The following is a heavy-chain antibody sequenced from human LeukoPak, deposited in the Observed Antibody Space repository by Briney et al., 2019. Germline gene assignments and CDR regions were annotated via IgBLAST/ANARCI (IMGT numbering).Heavy chain of an antibody. D-gene: IGHD1-1*01. CDR2: IYYSGST. Sequence: SETLSLNCTVSGDPISSSSYYWGRIRQPPGKGQEWIGSIYYSGSTYYNPSLKSRVTISVDTSKNQFSLKLSSVIAADTAVYYCARPPGSGTTGDDYWGQGTLVTVSS. V-gene: IGHV4-39*01. CDR3: ARPPGSGTTGDDY. J-gene: IGHJ4*02. CDR1: GDPISSSSYY.